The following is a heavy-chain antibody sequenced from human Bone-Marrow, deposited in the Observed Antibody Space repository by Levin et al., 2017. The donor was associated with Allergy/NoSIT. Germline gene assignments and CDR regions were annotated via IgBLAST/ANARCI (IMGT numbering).Heavy chain of an antibody. Sequence: PGESLKISCKASGYTFVGYYLHWVRQAPGQGLEWMGWINPNSGVTLYAEKFRGRVTLTRDTSISTVYMELSSLGSDDTAVYYCARDHSADHDFWSGYFGDWGQGTLVTVSS. J-gene: IGHJ4*02. CDR3: ARDHSADHDFWSGYFGD. V-gene: IGHV1-2*02. D-gene: IGHD3-3*01. CDR1: GYTFVGYY. CDR2: INPNSGVT.